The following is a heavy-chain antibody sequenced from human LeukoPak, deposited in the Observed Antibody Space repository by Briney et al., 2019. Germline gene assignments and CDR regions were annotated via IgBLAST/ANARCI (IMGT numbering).Heavy chain of an antibody. D-gene: IGHD6-19*01. CDR2: INAGSGNT. CDR3: ARETDISGWCPFDY. J-gene: IGHJ4*02. CDR1: GFTFTTYA. Sequence: ASVKVSCKNAGFTFTTYAIHWVRQAPGQRLEWMGWINAGSGNTKYSEKFQGRVTMTRDTSARTAYMELNSLRSEGTAVYYCARETDISGWCPFDYWGQGTVVTVSS. V-gene: IGHV1-3*01.